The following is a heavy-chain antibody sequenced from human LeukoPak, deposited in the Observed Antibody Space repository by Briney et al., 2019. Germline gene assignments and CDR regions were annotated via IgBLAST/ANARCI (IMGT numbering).Heavy chain of an antibody. D-gene: IGHD3-22*01. J-gene: IGHJ4*02. V-gene: IGHV3-48*01. CDR3: ARGSTYYDSSGQVPFDY. CDR1: GFTFSTYS. Sequence: GGSLRLSCAASGFTFSTYSMNWIRQAPGKGLEWVSYISSSSSTIYYADSMKGRFTISRDNAKNSLYLQMNSLRAEDTAVYYCARGSTYYDSSGQVPFDYWGQGTLVTVSS. CDR2: ISSSSSTI.